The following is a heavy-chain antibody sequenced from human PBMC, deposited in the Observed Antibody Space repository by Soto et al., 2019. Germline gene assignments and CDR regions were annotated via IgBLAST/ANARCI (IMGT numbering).Heavy chain of an antibody. CDR1: GFSIGSSA. Sequence: EVQLLESGGGLVQPGGSLRLSGAASGFSIGSSAWSWVRQAPGKGLDWVSTIGGNGVTTFYADSAKGRFTIPRDISRNTVFLQMSSLRAEDTALYYCAKSSRYCSGGGCFYDFDYWGQGTLVTVS. CDR2: IGGNGVTT. J-gene: IGHJ4*02. D-gene: IGHD2-15*01. V-gene: IGHV3-23*01. CDR3: AKSSRYCSGGGCFYDFDY.